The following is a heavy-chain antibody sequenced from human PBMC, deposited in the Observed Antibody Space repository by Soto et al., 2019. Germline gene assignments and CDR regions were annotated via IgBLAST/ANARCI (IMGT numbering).Heavy chain of an antibody. D-gene: IGHD3-3*01. V-gene: IGHV4-30-2*01. CDR1: GGSISSGGYS. CDR2: IYHSGST. J-gene: IGHJ4*02. CDR3: ARTTQESSDFWSGYYRYYLDY. Sequence: PSETLSLTCAVSGGSISSGGYSWSWIRQPPGKGLEWIGYIYHSGSTYYNPSLKSRVTISVDRSKNQFSLKLSSVTAADTAVYYCARTTQESSDFWSGYYRYYLDYWGQGTLVTVSS.